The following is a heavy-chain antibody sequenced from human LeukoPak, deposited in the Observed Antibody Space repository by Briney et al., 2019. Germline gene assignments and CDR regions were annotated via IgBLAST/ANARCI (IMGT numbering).Heavy chain of an antibody. Sequence: PSETLSLTCDVSGGSITQTNYWTWVRQPPGKGLEWIGEVNLQGSTNYNPSLMGRVAISVDTSENHVSLQLTSVTAADTAVYYCARCELAVAGTYAFDIWGQGTMVTVSS. CDR3: ARCELAVAGTYAFDI. D-gene: IGHD6-19*01. V-gene: IGHV4-4*02. J-gene: IGHJ3*02. CDR1: GGSITQTNY. CDR2: VNLQGST.